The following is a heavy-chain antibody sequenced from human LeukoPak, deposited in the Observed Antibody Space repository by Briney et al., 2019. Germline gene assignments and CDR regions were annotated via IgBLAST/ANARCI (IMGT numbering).Heavy chain of an antibody. Sequence: SETLSLTCAVYGGSLSGYYWSWIRQPPGKGLEWIGEINHSGSTNYNPSLKSRVTISVDTSKNQFSLELSSVTAADTAVYYCARGIAAAPTPFDYWGQGTLVTVSS. V-gene: IGHV4-34*01. CDR1: GGSLSGYY. J-gene: IGHJ4*02. D-gene: IGHD6-13*01. CDR3: ARGIAAAPTPFDY. CDR2: INHSGST.